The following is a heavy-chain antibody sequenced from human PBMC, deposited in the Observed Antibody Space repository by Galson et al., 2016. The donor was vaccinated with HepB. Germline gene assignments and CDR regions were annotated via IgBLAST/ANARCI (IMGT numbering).Heavy chain of an antibody. CDR2: INQNGGRT. CDR1: RLTFSTYR. D-gene: IGHD2-15*01. CDR3: ARDRSPAQANNWYDALDI. J-gene: IGHJ3*02. V-gene: IGHV3-7*04. Sequence: SLRLSCAASRLTFSTYRMTWVRQAPGNGLEWVANINQNGGRTNYVDSVKGRFTISRDNAKNSLYLQMNSLRPEDTAIYYCARDRSPAQANNWYDALDIWGQGTLVTVSS.